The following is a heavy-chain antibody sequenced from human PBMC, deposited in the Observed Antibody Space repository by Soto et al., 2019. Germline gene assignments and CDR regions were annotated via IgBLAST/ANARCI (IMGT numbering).Heavy chain of an antibody. CDR1: GFICSNYV. J-gene: IGHJ4*02. Sequence: GGSLRLSCAASGFICSNYVMSWVRQTPGKGLEWVSGISGRGDNTYYADSVKGRFTVSRDNSKNTLYLQMDSLRAEDTAVYYCAKTPLRVGPIDYWGQGTLVTVSS. V-gene: IGHV3-23*01. D-gene: IGHD2-15*01. CDR2: ISGRGDNT. CDR3: AKTPLRVGPIDY.